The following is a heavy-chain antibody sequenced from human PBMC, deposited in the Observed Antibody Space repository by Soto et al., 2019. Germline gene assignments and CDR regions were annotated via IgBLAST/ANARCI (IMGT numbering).Heavy chain of an antibody. D-gene: IGHD3-22*01. CDR1: GFTFTSSA. CDR2: IVVGSGNT. Sequence: QMQLVQSGPEVKKPGTSVKVSCKASGFTFTSSAVQWVRQARGQRLEWIGWIVVGSGNTNYAQKFQERVTITRDMSTSTAYMELSSLRSEDTAVYYCAAQLSAYYYYDSSGYYPYWGQGTLVTVSS. CDR3: AAQLSAYYYYDSSGYYPY. V-gene: IGHV1-58*01. J-gene: IGHJ4*02.